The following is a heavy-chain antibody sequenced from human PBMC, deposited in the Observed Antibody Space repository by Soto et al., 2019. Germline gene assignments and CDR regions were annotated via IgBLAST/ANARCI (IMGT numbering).Heavy chain of an antibody. CDR1: GGTIVGHE. CDR2: VYYTGTT. V-gene: IGHV4-59*11. J-gene: IGHJ2*01. D-gene: IGHD1-26*01. CDR3: APDGGIDDCAPVPPLLPNGSSDL. Sequence: WTIGGGTIVGHEGSRIRQHPGKGLEWIGYVYYTGTTKYNPSLDSRVTISADTSKNQFSLRVTSVTAADTAVCYCAPDGGIDDCAPVPPLLPNGSSDL.